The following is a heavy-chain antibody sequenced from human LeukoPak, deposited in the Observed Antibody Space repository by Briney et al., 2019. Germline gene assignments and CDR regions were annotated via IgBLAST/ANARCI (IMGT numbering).Heavy chain of an antibody. J-gene: IGHJ4*02. D-gene: IGHD1-14*01. CDR2: INGDGTSI. CDR3: KRDFRNLGFDY. V-gene: IGHV3-74*01. CDR1: GFTFNNFW. Sequence: GGSLRLSCAASGFTFNNFWMYWVRQAPGKGLVWASRINGDGTSISYADSVKGRFAISRDNAKDALYLQMNSLRAEDTALYFCKRDFRNLGFDYWGQGTLVTVSS.